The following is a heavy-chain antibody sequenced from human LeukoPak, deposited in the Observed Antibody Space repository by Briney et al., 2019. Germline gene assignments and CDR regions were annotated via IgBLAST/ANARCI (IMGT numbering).Heavy chain of an antibody. D-gene: IGHD5-24*01. CDR2: ISAYNGNT. CDR1: GYTFTTYG. CDR3: ARALADGYKELGY. Sequence: ASVKVSCKASGYTFTTYGITWVRQAPGQGLEWMGWISAYNGNTNYAQKVQGRVTMTTDTSTSTAYMELRSLRSDDTAVYYCARALADGYKELGYWGQGTLVTVSS. J-gene: IGHJ4*02. V-gene: IGHV1-18*01.